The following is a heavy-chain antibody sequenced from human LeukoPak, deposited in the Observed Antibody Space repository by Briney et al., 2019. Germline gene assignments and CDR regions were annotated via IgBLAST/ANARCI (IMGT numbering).Heavy chain of an antibody. J-gene: IGHJ6*02. V-gene: IGHV6-1*01. D-gene: IGHD7-27*01. CDR3: ARDRDLGNYYDGMVV. CDR2: TYYRSRWYN. CDR1: GDSVSTNSAA. Sequence: QTLSLTCAISGDSVSTNSAAWSWIRQSPSRGLEWLGRTYYRSRWYNDYAVSVKSRITIKSDTSKNQFSLQLNSVTPEDTAVYYCARDRDLGNYYDGMVVWGQGTTVTVSS.